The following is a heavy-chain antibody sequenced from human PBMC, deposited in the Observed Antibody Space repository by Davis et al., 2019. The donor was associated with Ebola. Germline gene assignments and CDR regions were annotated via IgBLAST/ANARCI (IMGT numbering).Heavy chain of an antibody. J-gene: IGHJ6*02. Sequence: MPSETLSLTCTVSGWSIRSSSYYWSWIRQSPGKGLAWIGYIYDTGSTNYNPSLKGRVTMSVDMSKKQISLKLNSVTAADTAVYYCARGRIAAGGIVFFYYGLDVWGQGTTGTVSS. CDR2: IYDTGST. V-gene: IGHV4-61*01. CDR1: GWSIRSSSYY. D-gene: IGHD6-25*01. CDR3: ARGRIAAGGIVFFYYGLDV.